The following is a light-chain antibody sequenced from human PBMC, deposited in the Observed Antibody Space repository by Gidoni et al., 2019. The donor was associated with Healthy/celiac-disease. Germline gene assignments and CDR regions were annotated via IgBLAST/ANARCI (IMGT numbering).Light chain of an antibody. CDR1: SSNIGAGYD. CDR2: DKN. V-gene: IGLV1-40*01. Sequence: QYVLTQPPSASGAPGQRVTISCPGSSSNIGAGYDVPWYQQLPGTAPKLLIFDKNNRPSGVPDRFSGSKSGTSASVAITGLQAEDEADYYCQSYDNSLSGVVFGGGTKLTVL. J-gene: IGLJ2*01. CDR3: QSYDNSLSGVV.